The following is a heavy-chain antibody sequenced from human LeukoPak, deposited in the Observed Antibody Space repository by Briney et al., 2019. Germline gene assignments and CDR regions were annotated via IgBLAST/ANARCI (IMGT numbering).Heavy chain of an antibody. CDR1: GGTFSSYA. J-gene: IGHJ4*02. CDR3: ARGEDTAMVFDY. Sequence: AASVKVSCKASGGTFSSYAISWVRQAPGQGLEWMGGIIPIFGTANYAQKFQGRVTITTDESTSTAYMELSSPRSEDTAVYYCARGEDTAMVFDYWGQGTLVTVSS. CDR2: IIPIFGTA. D-gene: IGHD5-18*01. V-gene: IGHV1-69*05.